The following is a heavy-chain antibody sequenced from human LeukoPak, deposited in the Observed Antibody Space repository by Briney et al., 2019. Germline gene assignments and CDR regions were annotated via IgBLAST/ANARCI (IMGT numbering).Heavy chain of an antibody. Sequence: SQTLSLTCTVSGGSISSGDYYWSWIRQPPGKGLEWIGYIYYSGSTYYNPSLKSRVTISLDRSKNQFSLKLSSVTAADTAVFYCASKSTVTTGYFDLWGRGTLVTVSS. CDR2: IYYSGST. D-gene: IGHD4-17*01. CDR1: GGSISSGDYY. V-gene: IGHV4-30-4*01. J-gene: IGHJ2*01. CDR3: ASKSTVTTGYFDL.